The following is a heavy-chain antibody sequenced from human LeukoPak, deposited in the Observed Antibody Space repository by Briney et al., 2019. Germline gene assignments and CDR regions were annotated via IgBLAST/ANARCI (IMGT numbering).Heavy chain of an antibody. Sequence: GGSLRLSCAASGFTFSSYWMYWVRQAPGKGLVWVSRVNNDGSSTTYADSVKGRFTVSRDNAKNTLYLQMNSLTAEDTAVYYCARDRRLDYWGQGTLVTVSS. CDR1: GFTFSSYW. J-gene: IGHJ4*02. CDR2: VNNDGSST. D-gene: IGHD3-22*01. CDR3: ARDRRLDY. V-gene: IGHV3-74*01.